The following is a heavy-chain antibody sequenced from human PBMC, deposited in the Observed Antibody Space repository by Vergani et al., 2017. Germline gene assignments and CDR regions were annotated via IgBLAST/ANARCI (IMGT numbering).Heavy chain of an antibody. J-gene: IGHJ4*02. V-gene: IGHV3-33*08. CDR3: ARGALSSWNYVDY. CDR1: GFTFSSYG. D-gene: IGHD6-13*01. CDR2: IWYDGSNK. Sequence: QVQLVESGGGVVQPGRSLRLSCAASGFTFSSYGMHWVRQAPGKGLEWVAVIWYDGSNKYYADSVKGRFTISRDNSKNTLYLQMNSLRAEETAVYYCARGALSSWNYVDYWGQGTLVTVSS.